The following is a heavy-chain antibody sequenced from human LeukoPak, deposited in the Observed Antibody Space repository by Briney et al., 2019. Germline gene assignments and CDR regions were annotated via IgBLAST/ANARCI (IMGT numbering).Heavy chain of an antibody. D-gene: IGHD3-10*01. Sequence: GGSLRLSCAASGFTFSSYAMHWVRQAPGKGLEWVAVISYDGSNKYYADSVKGRFTISRDNSKNTLYLQMNSLRAEDTAVYYCARVGYYYGSGSYYNAVDGKPYNWFDPWGQGTLVTVSS. J-gene: IGHJ5*02. CDR1: GFTFSSYA. CDR2: ISYDGSNK. CDR3: ARVGYYYGSGSYYNAVDGKPYNWFDP. V-gene: IGHV3-30-3*01.